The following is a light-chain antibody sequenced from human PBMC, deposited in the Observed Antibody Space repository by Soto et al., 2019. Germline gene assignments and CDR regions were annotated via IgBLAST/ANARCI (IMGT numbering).Light chain of an antibody. CDR3: SSYTSSSTPYV. CDR2: DVS. Sequence: QSALTQPASVSGSPGQSITISCPGTSSDVGGYNYVSWYQQHPGKAPKLMIYDVSNRPSGVSNRFSGSKSGNTASLTISGLRAEDEADYYCSSYTSSSTPYVFGTGTKVTVL. V-gene: IGLV2-14*01. CDR1: SSDVGGYNY. J-gene: IGLJ1*01.